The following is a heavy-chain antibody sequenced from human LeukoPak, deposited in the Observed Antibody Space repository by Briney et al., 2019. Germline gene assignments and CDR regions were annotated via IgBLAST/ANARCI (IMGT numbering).Heavy chain of an antibody. J-gene: IGHJ5*02. D-gene: IGHD2-15*01. CDR2: IHNTGRT. CDR3: ARYAATGGPNWFDP. CDR1: GASISNYY. V-gene: IGHV4-59*01. Sequence: PSETLSLTCTVSGASISNYYWSWTRQPPGKGLEWIGYIHNTGRTNYNPSLKNRVTISADTSKNQFSLRLSSVTAADTAIYYCARYAATGGPNWFDPWGPGTLVTVSS.